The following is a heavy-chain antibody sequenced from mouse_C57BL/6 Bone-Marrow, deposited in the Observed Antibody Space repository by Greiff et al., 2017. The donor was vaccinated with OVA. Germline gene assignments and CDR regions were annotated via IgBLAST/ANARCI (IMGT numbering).Heavy chain of an antibody. D-gene: IGHD1-1*01. CDR1: GFNIKDDY. J-gene: IGHJ3*01. CDR3: TTLTTVVATRFAY. CDR2: IDPENGDT. V-gene: IGHV14-4*01. Sequence: EVQLVESGAELVRPGASVKLSCTASGFNIKDDYMHWVKQRPEQGLEWIGWIDPENGDTEYASKFQGKATITADTSSNTAYLQLSSLTSEDTAVYYCTTLTTVVATRFAYWGQGTLVTVSA.